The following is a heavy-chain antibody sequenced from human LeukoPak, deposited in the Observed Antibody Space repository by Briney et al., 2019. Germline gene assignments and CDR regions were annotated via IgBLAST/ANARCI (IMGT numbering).Heavy chain of an antibody. J-gene: IGHJ4*02. V-gene: IGHV3-11*01. Sequence: GGSLRLSCAASGFTFSEYYMTWIRQAPGKGLEWLSYISPGGSTIYYADSMKGRLTISRDNAKKSLDLQMNSLRAEDTAVYYCAKDAPGAGGFDYWGQGTLVTVSS. CDR2: ISPGGSTI. D-gene: IGHD6-19*01. CDR3: AKDAPGAGGFDY. CDR1: GFTFSEYY.